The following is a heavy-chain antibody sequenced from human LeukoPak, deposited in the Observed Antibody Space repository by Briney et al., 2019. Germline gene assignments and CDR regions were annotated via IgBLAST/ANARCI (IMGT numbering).Heavy chain of an antibody. V-gene: IGHV3-48*04. CDR2: IGGTIITI. J-gene: IGHJ4*02. Sequence: PGGSLRLSCVASGFTFSDYGMIWVRQAPGKGLEWVSYIGGTIITIYYADSVKGRFTISRDNAKNSLYLQMSSLRVEDTAMYYCARAATGPYFDQWGQGSLITVSS. D-gene: IGHD3-9*01. CDR3: ARAATGPYFDQ. CDR1: GFTFSDYG.